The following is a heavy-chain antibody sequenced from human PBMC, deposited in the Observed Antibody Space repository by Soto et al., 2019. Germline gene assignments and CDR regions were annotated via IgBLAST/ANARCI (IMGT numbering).Heavy chain of an antibody. V-gene: IGHV4-39*07. CDR1: GGSISSSSYY. CDR3: ARRARFGETNWFDP. Sequence: SETLSLTCTVSGGSISSSSYYWGWIRQPPGKGLEWIGYISYTGSTNYNPSLKSRVTISVDTSKNQFSLKLSSVTAADTAVYYCARRARFGETNWFDPWGQGTLVTVSS. D-gene: IGHD3-10*01. J-gene: IGHJ5*02. CDR2: ISYTGST.